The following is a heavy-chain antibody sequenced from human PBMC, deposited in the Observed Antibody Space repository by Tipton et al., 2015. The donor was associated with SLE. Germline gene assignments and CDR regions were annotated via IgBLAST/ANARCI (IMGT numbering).Heavy chain of an antibody. CDR1: GISISGYW. CDR3: ARRRILGAY. Sequence: SLRLSCAASGISISGYWMNWVRQAPGKGLEWAATIKQDGSEKYYVDSVKGRFTISRDNAKNSLYLQMNSLRAEDTAVYYCARRRILGAYWGQGTLVTVSS. CDR2: IKQDGSEK. J-gene: IGHJ4*02. D-gene: IGHD2-15*01. V-gene: IGHV3-7*01.